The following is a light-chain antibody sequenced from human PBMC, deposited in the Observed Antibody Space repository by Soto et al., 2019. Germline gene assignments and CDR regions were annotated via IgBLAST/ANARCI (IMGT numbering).Light chain of an antibody. CDR1: SSNIGACHY. Sequence: QSALTQPPSVSGAPGQWVTISCTGTSSNIGACHYVHWYQHHPGTAPKLLIYEATIRPSGVSDRFSGSKSGSTASLAISGLQAEDEADYYCCSYSTSMSAFVVFGRGTKLTVL. V-gene: IGLV2-14*01. CDR3: CSYSTSMSAFVV. CDR2: EAT. J-gene: IGLJ2*01.